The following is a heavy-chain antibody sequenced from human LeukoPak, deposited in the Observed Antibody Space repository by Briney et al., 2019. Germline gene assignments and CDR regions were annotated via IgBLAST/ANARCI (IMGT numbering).Heavy chain of an antibody. D-gene: IGHD6-13*01. CDR3: ARTVVIAAAGFDY. V-gene: IGHV4-61*02. J-gene: IGHJ4*02. CDR1: GGSLCSGSYY. Sequence: SQTLSLTCTVSGGSLCSGSYYWSWIRQPAGKGLEWIGRIYTSGSTNYNPSLKSRVTISVDTSKNQFSLELSSVTVADTAVYYCARTVVIAAAGFDYWGQGTLVTVSS. CDR2: IYTSGST.